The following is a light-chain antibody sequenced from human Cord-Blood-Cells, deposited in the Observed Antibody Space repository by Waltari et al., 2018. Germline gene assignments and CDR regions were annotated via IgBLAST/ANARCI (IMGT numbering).Light chain of an antibody. CDR3: QSYDSSLSGSV. V-gene: IGLV1-40*01. Sequence: QSVLTQPPSVSGAPGQRVTISCTGSSSNIGAGYDDHWYQHLPETAPKLLIYGNSIRPSGVPDRFSGSKSGTSASLAITGLQAEDEADYYCQSYDSSLSGSVFGGGTKLTVL. CDR1: SSNIGAGYD. CDR2: GNS. J-gene: IGLJ3*02.